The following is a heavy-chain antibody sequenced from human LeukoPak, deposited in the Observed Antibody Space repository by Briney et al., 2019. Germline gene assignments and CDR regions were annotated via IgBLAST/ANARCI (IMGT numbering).Heavy chain of an antibody. CDR2: INHSGST. CDR1: GGSFSGYY. Sequence: SETLSLTCAVYGGSFSGYYWSWIRQPPGKGLEWIGEINHSGSTNYNPSLKSRVTISVDTSKNQFSLKLSSVTAADTAVYYCARRSITKGWFEDYWGQGTLVTVSS. J-gene: IGHJ4*02. V-gene: IGHV4-34*01. D-gene: IGHD2-15*01. CDR3: ARRSITKGWFEDY.